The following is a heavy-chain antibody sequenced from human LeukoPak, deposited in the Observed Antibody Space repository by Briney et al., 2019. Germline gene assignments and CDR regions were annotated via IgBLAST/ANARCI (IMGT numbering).Heavy chain of an antibody. CDR2: IYYSGST. V-gene: IGHV4-39*07. CDR3: ARDLPMAAAGTNPPDV. J-gene: IGHJ6*04. CDR1: GGSISSSSYY. Sequence: PSETLSLTCTVSGGSISSSSYYWGWIRQPPGKGLEWIGSIYYSGSTYYNPSLKSRVTISVDTSKNQFSLKLSSVTAADTAVYYCARDLPMAAAGTNPPDVWGEGTTVTVSS. D-gene: IGHD6-13*01.